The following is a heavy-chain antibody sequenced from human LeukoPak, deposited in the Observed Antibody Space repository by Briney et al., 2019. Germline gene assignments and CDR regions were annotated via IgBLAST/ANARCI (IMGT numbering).Heavy chain of an antibody. Sequence: SETLSLTCTVSGVSISSYYWSWIRQPPGKGLEWIGEINHSGSTNYNPSLKSRVTISVDTSKNQFSLNLSSVTAADTAVYYCSVTGQRPYYYYYMDVWGKGTTVTISS. CDR2: INHSGST. CDR1: GVSISSYY. J-gene: IGHJ6*03. D-gene: IGHD2-21*02. CDR3: SVTGQRPYYYYYMDV. V-gene: IGHV4-34*01.